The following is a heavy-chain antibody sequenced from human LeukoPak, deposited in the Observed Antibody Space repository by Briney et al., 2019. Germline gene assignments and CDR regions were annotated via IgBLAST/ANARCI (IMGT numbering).Heavy chain of an antibody. CDR1: GFTFDDYA. CDR3: AKIAYSSSWYGYYFDY. D-gene: IGHD6-13*01. Sequence: GGSLRLSCAASGFTFDDYAMHWVRQAPGKGLEWVSGISWNSGSIGYADSVKGRFTISRDNAKNSLYLRMNSLRAEDTALYYCAKIAYSSSWYGYYFDYWGQGTLVTVSS. V-gene: IGHV3-9*01. J-gene: IGHJ4*02. CDR2: ISWNSGSI.